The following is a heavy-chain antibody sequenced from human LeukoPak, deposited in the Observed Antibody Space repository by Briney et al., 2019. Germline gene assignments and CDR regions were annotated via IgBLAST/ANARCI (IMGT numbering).Heavy chain of an antibody. D-gene: IGHD6-19*01. J-gene: IGHJ4*02. Sequence: SETLSLTCAVYGGSFSGYYWSWIRQPPGKGLEWIGEINHSGSTNYNPSLKSRVTISVDTSKNQFSLKLSSLTAADTAVYYCARGQWLVSVGFDYWGQGTLVTVSS. CDR1: GGSFSGYY. CDR2: INHSGST. V-gene: IGHV4-34*01. CDR3: ARGQWLVSVGFDY.